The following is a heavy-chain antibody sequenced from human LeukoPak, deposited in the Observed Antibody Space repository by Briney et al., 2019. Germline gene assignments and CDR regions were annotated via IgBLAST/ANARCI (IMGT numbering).Heavy chain of an antibody. J-gene: IGHJ2*01. CDR3: ARFHGGPSGWYVLWYFDL. CDR2: IYNSENT. Sequence: PSETLSLTCTVSGGSVTSFYWSWIRQPPGKGLEGIGYIYNSENTKYNSSLESRVTISVDTSKTPLFLNLSSVTAAATAVYYCARFHGGPSGWYVLWYFDLWGRGTLVTVSS. CDR1: GGSVTSFY. V-gene: IGHV4-4*09. D-gene: IGHD6-19*01.